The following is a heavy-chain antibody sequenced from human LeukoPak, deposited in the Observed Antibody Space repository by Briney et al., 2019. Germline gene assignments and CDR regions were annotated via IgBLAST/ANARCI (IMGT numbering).Heavy chain of an antibody. J-gene: IGHJ5*02. Sequence: SETLSLTCTVSGGSISSYYWSWIRQPPGKGLEWIGDIYYSGSTNYNPSLKSRVTISVDTSKNQFSLKLSSVTAADTAVYYCARGIAARPGYYWFDPWGQGTLVTVSS. CDR3: ARGIAARPGYYWFDP. D-gene: IGHD6-6*01. V-gene: IGHV4-59*01. CDR2: IYYSGST. CDR1: GGSISSYY.